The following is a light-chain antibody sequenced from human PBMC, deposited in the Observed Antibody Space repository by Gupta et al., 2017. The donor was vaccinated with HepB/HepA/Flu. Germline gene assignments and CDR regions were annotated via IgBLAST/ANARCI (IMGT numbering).Light chain of an antibody. CDR3: QQCHSTPHT. Sequence: DIQLTQSPSSLSASVGDRVTITCRASQNIGKSLNWYQQIPGKAPSLLISTASNLQSGVPSRFSGSGSGTEFTVTISRLQPEDFAMYYCQQCHSTPHTFGEGTKMEIK. CDR2: TAS. V-gene: IGKV1-39*01. CDR1: QNIGKS. J-gene: IGKJ2*01.